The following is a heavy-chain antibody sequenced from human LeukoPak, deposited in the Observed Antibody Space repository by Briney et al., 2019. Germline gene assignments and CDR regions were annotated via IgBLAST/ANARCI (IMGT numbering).Heavy chain of an antibody. Sequence: PGGSLRLSCAASGLTFSSHAMHWVRQAPGKGLEYVSAIVSNGGNTYYADSVRGRFTISRDNSKDTVYLQMGSLRPEDTAVYCCARGGYYAATDIWGQGALVTVSS. D-gene: IGHD3-3*01. V-gene: IGHV3-64*02. CDR1: GLTFSSHA. CDR2: IVSNGGNT. J-gene: IGHJ4*02. CDR3: ARGGYYAATDI.